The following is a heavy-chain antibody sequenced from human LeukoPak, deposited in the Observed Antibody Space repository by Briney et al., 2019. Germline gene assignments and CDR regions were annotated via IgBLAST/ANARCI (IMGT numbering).Heavy chain of an antibody. J-gene: IGHJ4*02. Sequence: GGPLRLSCAASGFIFDDYSMNWVRQAPGKGQEWVSSISSSSSYICYADYVKGRFTISRDNSKNTLYLQMNSLRAEDTAVYYCARRPLGIYFDYWGQGTYFDYWGQGTLVTVSS. D-gene: IGHD1-26*01. CDR1: GFIFDDYS. CDR3: ARRPLGIYFDYWGQGTYFDY. CDR2: ISSSSSYI. V-gene: IGHV3-21*04.